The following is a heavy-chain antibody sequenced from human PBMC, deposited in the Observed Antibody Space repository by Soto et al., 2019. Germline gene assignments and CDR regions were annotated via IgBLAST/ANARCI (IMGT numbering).Heavy chain of an antibody. D-gene: IGHD2-21*02. V-gene: IGHV5-51*01. Sequence: PGESLKISCKGSGYSFTSYWIGWVRQMPGKGLEWMGIIYPGDSDTRYSPSFQGQVTISADKSISTAYLQWSSLKASDTAMYYCARHYCGRDCYNRSFDPWGQGTLVTVSS. J-gene: IGHJ5*02. CDR1: GYSFTSYW. CDR3: ARHYCGRDCYNRSFDP. CDR2: IYPGDSDT.